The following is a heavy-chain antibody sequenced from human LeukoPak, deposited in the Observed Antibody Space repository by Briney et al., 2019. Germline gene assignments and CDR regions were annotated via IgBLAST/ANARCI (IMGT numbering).Heavy chain of an antibody. V-gene: IGHV3-7*01. CDR3: TREGVGGFDT. CDR2: IKQDGSDK. Sequence: GGSLRLSCAASGFTFSRYWMSWVRQAPGKGLEWVANIKQDGSDKDYVDSVKGRFTISRDNAMNSLYLQMNSLRVEVTAVYYCTREGVGGFDTWGQGAMVTVSS. CDR1: GFTFSRYW. D-gene: IGHD3-16*01. J-gene: IGHJ3*02.